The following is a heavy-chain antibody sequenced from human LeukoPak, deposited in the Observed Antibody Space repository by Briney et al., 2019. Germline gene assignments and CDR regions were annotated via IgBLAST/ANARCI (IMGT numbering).Heavy chain of an antibody. CDR2: IYTSRST. J-gene: IGHJ4*02. V-gene: IGHV4-61*02. D-gene: IGHD3-16*02. CDR1: GGSISSGSYY. CDR3: ARGGVIDLDY. Sequence: SETLSLTCTVSGGSISSGSYYWSWIRQPAGKGLEWIGRIYTSRSTNYNPSLKSRVTISVDTSKNQFSLKLSSVTAADTAVYYCARGGVIDLDYWGQGTLVTVSS.